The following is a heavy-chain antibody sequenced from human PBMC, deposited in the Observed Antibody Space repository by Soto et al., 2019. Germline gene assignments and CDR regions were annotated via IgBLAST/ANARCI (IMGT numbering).Heavy chain of an antibody. CDR2: IIPIFGTA. J-gene: IGHJ6*02. CDR3: ARDLPYYYDSRGYYPPGSYGMDV. V-gene: IGHV1-69*01. CDR1: GGTFSSYA. Sequence: QVQLVQSGAEVKKPGSSVKVSCKASGGTFSSYAISWVRQAPGQGLEWMGGIIPIFGTANYAQKFQGRVTITADESTSTAYMELSSLRAEDTAVYYCARDLPYYYDSRGYYPPGSYGMDVWGQGTTVTVSS. D-gene: IGHD3-22*01.